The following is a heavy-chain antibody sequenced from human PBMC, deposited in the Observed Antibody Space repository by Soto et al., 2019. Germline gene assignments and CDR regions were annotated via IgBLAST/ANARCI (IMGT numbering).Heavy chain of an antibody. CDR3: VQGASTAHQPLDS. Sequence: QVQLVESGGGVVQPGRSLRLSCAASGFIFRNFGMHWVRRAPGKGLEWVATISGDGNDKYYPDSMKGRFTISRDNFNNTLYLQLNSLRPEDTAVYLCVQGASTAHQPLDSWGQGVLVTVSS. CDR1: GFIFRNFG. J-gene: IGHJ4*02. CDR2: ISGDGNDK. D-gene: IGHD1-26*01. V-gene: IGHV3-30*03.